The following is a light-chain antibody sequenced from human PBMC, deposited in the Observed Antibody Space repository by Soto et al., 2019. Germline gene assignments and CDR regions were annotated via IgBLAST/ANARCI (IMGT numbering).Light chain of an antibody. CDR1: QNINTRY. CDR3: QQYDDSARYI. Sequence: EIVLTQSPGTLSLSPGERATLSCRASQNINTRYSAWYQQKRGQPPSLLIFATSTRASGIPDRFSGSGSGRDFTLTISGLEPEYSAVYFCQQYDDSARYIFGQGTSLDIK. CDR2: ATS. V-gene: IGKV3-20*01. J-gene: IGKJ2*01.